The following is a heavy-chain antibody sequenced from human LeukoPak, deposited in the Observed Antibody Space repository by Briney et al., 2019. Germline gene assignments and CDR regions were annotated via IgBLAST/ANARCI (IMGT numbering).Heavy chain of an antibody. CDR1: GYTLTELS. J-gene: IGHJ4*02. CDR3: ATGGQSGILDFDY. V-gene: IGHV1-24*01. CDR2: FDPEDGET. Sequence: ASVKVSCKVSGYTLTELSMHWVRQAPGKGLEWMGGFDPEDGETIYAQKFQDRVTMTEDTSTDTAYMELSSLRSEDTAVYYCATGGQSGILDFDYWGQGPLVTVPS. D-gene: IGHD5-18*01.